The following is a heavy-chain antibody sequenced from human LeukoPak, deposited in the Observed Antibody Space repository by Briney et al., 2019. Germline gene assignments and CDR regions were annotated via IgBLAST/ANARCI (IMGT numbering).Heavy chain of an antibody. V-gene: IGHV3-33*01. CDR3: ARERGERITMVRGVIDYYYYGMDV. J-gene: IGHJ6*02. CDR1: GFTFSSYG. D-gene: IGHD3-10*01. CDR2: IWYDGSNK. Sequence: GGSLRLSCAASGFTFSSYGMHWVRQAPGKGLEWVAVIWYDGSNKYYADSVKGRFTISRDNSKNTLYLQMNSLRAEDTAVYYCARERGERITMVRGVIDYYYYGMDVWGQGTTVTVSS.